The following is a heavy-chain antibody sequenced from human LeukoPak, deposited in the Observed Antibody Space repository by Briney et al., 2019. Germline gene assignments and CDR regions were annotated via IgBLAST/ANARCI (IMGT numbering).Heavy chain of an antibody. CDR3: ARDRGASSYYFDY. CDR1: GFTFSSYG. V-gene: IGHV3-33*01. Sequence: GGSLRLSCAVSGFTFSSYGMHWVRQAPGKGLEWVAVIWYDGSNKYFADSVKGRFTISRDNSKNTLFLQMNSLRAEDTAVYYCARDRGASSYYFDYWGQGTLVTVSS. D-gene: IGHD3-10*01. CDR2: IWYDGSNK. J-gene: IGHJ4*02.